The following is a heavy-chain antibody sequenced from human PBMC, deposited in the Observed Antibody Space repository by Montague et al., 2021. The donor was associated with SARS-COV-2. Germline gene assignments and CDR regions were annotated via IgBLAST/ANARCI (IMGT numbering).Heavy chain of an antibody. J-gene: IGHJ6*02. V-gene: IGHV4-59*01. D-gene: IGHD3-10*01. CDR1: GGSISNYY. CDR3: ARGSDYYNHGLDV. Sequence: SETLSLTCTVSGGSISNYYWSWIRQPPGRGLEWIGYIYYSGSTDYSPSLKSRATISLDTSKNQFSLKVTSVTAADTAVYYCARGSDYYNHGLDVWGPGTTVTVSS. CDR2: IYYSGST.